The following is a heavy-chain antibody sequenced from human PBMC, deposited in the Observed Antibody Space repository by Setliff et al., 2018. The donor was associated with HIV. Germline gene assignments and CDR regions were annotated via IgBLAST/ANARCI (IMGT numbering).Heavy chain of an antibody. V-gene: IGHV3-23*01. CDR3: ARGRVRGALDY. CDR2: ISGSGGNT. D-gene: IGHD3-10*01. Sequence: PGGSLRLSCAASGFTFMNYAMSWVRQAPGKGLAWVSTISGSGGNTYYADFVKGRFTIARENGKNSVYLQMNSLRDGDTAVYYCARGRVRGALDYWGQGTLVTVSS. CDR1: GFTFMNYA. J-gene: IGHJ4*02.